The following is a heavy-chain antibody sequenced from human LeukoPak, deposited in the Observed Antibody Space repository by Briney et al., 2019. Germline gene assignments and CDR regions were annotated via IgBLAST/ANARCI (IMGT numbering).Heavy chain of an antibody. J-gene: IGHJ4*02. V-gene: IGHV4-31*03. CDR3: ARAASAVTGIRVQYYFDY. CDR1: GGSISSGGYY. D-gene: IGHD2-21*02. Sequence: KPLETLSLTCTVSGGSISSGGYYWSWIRQHPGKGLEWIGYIYYSGSTYYNPSLKSRVTISVDTSKNQFSLKLSSVTAADTAVYYCARAASAVTGIRVQYYFDYWGQGTLVTVSS. CDR2: IYYSGST.